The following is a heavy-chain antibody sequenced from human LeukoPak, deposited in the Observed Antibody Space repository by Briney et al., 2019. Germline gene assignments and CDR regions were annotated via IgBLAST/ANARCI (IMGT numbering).Heavy chain of an antibody. D-gene: IGHD3-3*01. CDR2: VYYSGSS. CDR3: ARVKVLRFLECFLDF. V-gene: IGHV4-31*03. Sequence: SQTLSLTCTVSGGSVSSDEYYWSWVRQHPGKGLEWIGYVYYSGSSYYIPSLESRVTMSVEVSKNQFSLELRSVTAADTAVYYCARVKVLRFLECFLDFWGQGALVTVSS. J-gene: IGHJ4*02. CDR1: GGSVSSDEYY.